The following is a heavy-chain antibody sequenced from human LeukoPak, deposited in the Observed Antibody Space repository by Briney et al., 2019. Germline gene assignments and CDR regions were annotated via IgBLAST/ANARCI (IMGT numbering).Heavy chain of an antibody. D-gene: IGHD3-3*01. J-gene: IGHJ5*02. CDR3: ARDSVLRFLEWLPNNWFDP. V-gene: IGHV3-30-3*01. CDR2: ISYDGSIK. Sequence: PGGSLRLSCAASGFTFSSYAMHWVRQAPGKGLEWVAVISYDGSIKYYADSVKGRFTISRDNSKNTLYLQMNSLRAEDTAVYYCARDSVLRFLEWLPNNWFDPWGQGTLVTVSS. CDR1: GFTFSSYA.